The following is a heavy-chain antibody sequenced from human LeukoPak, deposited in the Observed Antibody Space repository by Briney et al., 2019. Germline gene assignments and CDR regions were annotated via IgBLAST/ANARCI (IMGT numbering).Heavy chain of an antibody. J-gene: IGHJ4*02. D-gene: IGHD3-22*01. Sequence: PGGSLRLSCAASRFSFSDYTMSWVRQAPGKGLEWVSAISGSGGSTYYADSVKGRFTISRDNSKNTLYLQMNSLRAEDTAVYYCAKDLYYYDSSGYYFFDYWGQGTLVTVSS. V-gene: IGHV3-23*01. CDR1: RFSFSDYT. CDR2: ISGSGGST. CDR3: AKDLYYYDSSGYYFFDY.